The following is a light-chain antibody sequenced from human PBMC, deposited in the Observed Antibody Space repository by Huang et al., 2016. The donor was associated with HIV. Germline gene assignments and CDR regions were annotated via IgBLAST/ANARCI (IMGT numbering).Light chain of an antibody. CDR3: QQSYSALSS. J-gene: IGKJ5*01. V-gene: IGKV1-39*01. CDR2: SAS. CDR1: QSISTD. Sequence: IQMTQSPTSLSASVGDRVSIVCRASQSISTDLNWYQQKPGKAPKLLISSASTLHSGRPSRFSGSGSGTEFTLTIRGLQLDDFATYYCQQSYSALSSFGPGTRL.